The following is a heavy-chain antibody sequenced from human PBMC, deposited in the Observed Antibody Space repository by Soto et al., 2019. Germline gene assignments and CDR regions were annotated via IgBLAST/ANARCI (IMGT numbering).Heavy chain of an antibody. Sequence: QVQLQESGPGLVRPSQTLSLTCTVSGGSMNSEHYHWTWIRQAPGKGLEWIGYIHYTGSIRYNPSPQSRITMSVDTSKNLFSLNLSSVTAADTAVYFCVREDDGGDRDYYGLDVWGQGTTVTVSS. CDR2: IHYTGSI. J-gene: IGHJ6*02. CDR3: VREDDGGDRDYYGLDV. D-gene: IGHD2-21*02. CDR1: GGSMNSEHYH. V-gene: IGHV4-30-4*01.